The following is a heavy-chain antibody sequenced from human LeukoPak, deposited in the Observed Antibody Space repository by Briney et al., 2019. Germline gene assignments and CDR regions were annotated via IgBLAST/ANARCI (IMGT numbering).Heavy chain of an antibody. CDR1: GFTFSSYA. CDR2: ISGSGGST. D-gene: IGHD3-16*01. J-gene: IGHJ4*02. Sequence: GGSLRLSCAASGFTFSSYAMSWVRQAPGKGLEWVSAISGSGGSTYYADSVKGRFTISRDNAKNSLYLQMNSLRAEDTAVYYCARDFGPMITFGGVFDYWGQGTLVTVSS. V-gene: IGHV3-23*01. CDR3: ARDFGPMITFGGVFDY.